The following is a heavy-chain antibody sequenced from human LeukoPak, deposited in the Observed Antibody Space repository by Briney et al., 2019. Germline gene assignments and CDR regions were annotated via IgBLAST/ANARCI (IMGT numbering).Heavy chain of an antibody. J-gene: IGHJ5*02. CDR1: GFTFSSYE. CDR2: ISSSGSNI. V-gene: IGHV3-48*03. CDR3: ARDYAYYGSGSYEQWFDP. D-gene: IGHD3-10*01. Sequence: PGGSLRLYCAASGFTFSSYEMNWVRQAPGKGLEGVSYISSSGSNIYYADSVKGRFTISTANTKNSLYLQMNSLRAEDTAVYYCARDYAYYGSGSYEQWFDPWGQGTLVTVSS.